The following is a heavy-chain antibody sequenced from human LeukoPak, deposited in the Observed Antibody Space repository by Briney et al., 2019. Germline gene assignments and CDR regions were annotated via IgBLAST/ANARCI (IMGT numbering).Heavy chain of an antibody. CDR1: GGSISSGGYY. CDR2: IYYSGST. V-gene: IGHV4-31*03. D-gene: IGHD2-2*01. CDR3: ASGGWGTSPFDP. Sequence: PSQTLSLTCTVSGGSISSGGYYWSWIRQHPGKGLEWIGYIYYSGSTYYNPSLKSRVTISVDTSKNQFSLKLSSVTAADTAVYYCASGGWGTSPFDPWGQGTLVTVSS. J-gene: IGHJ5*02.